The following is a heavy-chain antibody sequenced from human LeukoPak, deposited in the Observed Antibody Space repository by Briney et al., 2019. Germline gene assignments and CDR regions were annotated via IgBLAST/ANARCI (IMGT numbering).Heavy chain of an antibody. D-gene: IGHD2-8*02. CDR2: INPNSGGT. Sequence: ASVKVSCKASGYTFTGYYMHWVRQAPGQGLEWMGWINPNSGGTNYAQKFQGRVTVTRDTSINTSYLVVRRLTSDDTAVYFCVRDSHLNLRDPRGPWYYFDYWGQGTLVTVSS. J-gene: IGHJ4*02. CDR3: VRDSHLNLRDPRGPWYYFDY. CDR1: GYTFTGYY. V-gene: IGHV1-2*02.